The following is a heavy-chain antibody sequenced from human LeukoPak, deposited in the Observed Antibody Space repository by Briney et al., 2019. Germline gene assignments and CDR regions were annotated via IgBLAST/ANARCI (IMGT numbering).Heavy chain of an antibody. D-gene: IGHD6-19*01. CDR1: GGSISGYY. CDR2: IYYTGNT. Sequence: SETLSLTCTVSGGSISGYYWSWIRQPPGKGLDWIGYIYYTGNTNYNPSFKSRVTISVDTSKIQFSLKLSSVTAADTAVYYCARVSGWEEGAPWGQGTLVTVSS. CDR3: ARVSGWEEGAP. J-gene: IGHJ5*02. V-gene: IGHV4-59*01.